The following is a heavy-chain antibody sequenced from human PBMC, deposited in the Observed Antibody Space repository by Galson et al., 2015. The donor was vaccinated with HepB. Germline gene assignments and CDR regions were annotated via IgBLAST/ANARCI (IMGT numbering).Heavy chain of an antibody. V-gene: IGHV3-23*01. CDR2: ISDIGAT. J-gene: IGHJ4*02. CDR3: VKDTSYALDY. CDR1: GFTFSNYA. D-gene: IGHD3-16*01. Sequence: LRLSCAASGFTFSNYAMAWVRQAPGKGLEWVSAISDIGATYYADSVKGRFTISRDNSKNTVFLQMSTLRAEDTAVYYCVKDTSYALDYWGQGTLVTVSS.